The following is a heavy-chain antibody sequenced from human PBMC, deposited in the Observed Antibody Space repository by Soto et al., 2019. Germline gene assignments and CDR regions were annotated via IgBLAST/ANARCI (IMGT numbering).Heavy chain of an antibody. CDR1: GFTFSSYD. CDR2: IWYDGSKK. CDR3: GRDRMYSSGWMDP. Sequence: QVQLVESGGGVVQPGRSLRVSCAASGFTFSSYDMHWVRQAPGKGLEWVAVIWYDGSKKYYADSVKGRFNISKDNSKNMLHLQMISLRSEDTAVYYCGRDRMYSSGWMDPRGQGTLVPVSS. V-gene: IGHV3-33*01. D-gene: IGHD6-19*01. J-gene: IGHJ5*02.